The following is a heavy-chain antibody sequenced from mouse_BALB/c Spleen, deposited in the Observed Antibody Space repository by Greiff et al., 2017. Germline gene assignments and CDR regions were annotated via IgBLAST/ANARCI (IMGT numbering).Heavy chain of an antibody. V-gene: IGHV5-6-5*01. CDR1: GFTFSSYA. CDR2: ISSGGST. Sequence: DVMLVESGGGLVKPGGSLKLSCAASGFTFSSYAMSWVRQTPEKRLEWVASISSGGSTYYPDSVKGRFTISRDNARNILYLQMSSLRSEDTAMYYCARALDSKTTNYYAMDYWGQGTSVTVSA. D-gene: IGHD2-1*01. CDR3: ARALDSKTTNYYAMDY. J-gene: IGHJ4*01.